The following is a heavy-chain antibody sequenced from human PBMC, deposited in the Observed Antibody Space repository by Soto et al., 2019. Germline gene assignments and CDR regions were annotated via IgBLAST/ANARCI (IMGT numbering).Heavy chain of an antibody. CDR1: GYTFTRYY. J-gene: IGHJ4*02. CDR3: PRAQGDSGSYYALDY. V-gene: IGHV1-46*01. CDR2: INPSGGST. D-gene: IGHD1-26*01. Sequence: SVKVSCKASGYTFTRYYMHGVRQAPGQGREGMGIINPSGGSTSYTQKFQGRVTMTRDTSTSTVYMELSRLRSEDTAVYYCPRAQGDSGSYYALDYWGQGTLVTVSS.